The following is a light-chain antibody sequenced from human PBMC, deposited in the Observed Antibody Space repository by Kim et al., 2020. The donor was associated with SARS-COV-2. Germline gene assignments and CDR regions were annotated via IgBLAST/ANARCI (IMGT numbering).Light chain of an antibody. V-gene: IGKV1-16*02. Sequence: ASVGDRVTRPCRSRQGVSNNLAWFQQKAGKATKSLIYTASSLQSGVPTKFSGSGSGTDISLTISSLQTEDFATYYCLQYNSYPHTFGQGTKVDIK. CDR3: LQYNSYPHT. CDR1: QGVSNN. CDR2: TAS. J-gene: IGKJ1*01.